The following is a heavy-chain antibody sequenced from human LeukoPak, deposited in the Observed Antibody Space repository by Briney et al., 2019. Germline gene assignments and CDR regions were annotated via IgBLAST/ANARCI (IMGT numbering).Heavy chain of an antibody. CDR2: LYSNDRT. Sequence: GGSLRLSCAASGFTVSSSYMSRVRQAPGKGLEWVSVLYSNDRTYYADSVKGRFATSRDNSKNTLYLQMNSLRAEDTAVYYCVGSYYGDYVRDYWGQGTLVTVSS. D-gene: IGHD4-17*01. CDR1: GFTVSSSY. V-gene: IGHV3-66*02. CDR3: VGSYYGDYVRDY. J-gene: IGHJ4*02.